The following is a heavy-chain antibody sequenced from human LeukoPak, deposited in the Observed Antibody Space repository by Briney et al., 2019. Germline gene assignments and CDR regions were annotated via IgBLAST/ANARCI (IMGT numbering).Heavy chain of an antibody. Sequence: SETLSLTCTVSGGSVSSGSYYWSWIRQPPGKGLEWIGYIYYSGSTNCNPSLKSRVTISVDTSKNQFSLKLSSVTAADTAVYYCAKRAYYYDSSGYYRDAFDIWGQGTMVTVSS. V-gene: IGHV4-61*01. CDR2: IYYSGST. CDR1: GGSVSSGSYY. CDR3: AKRAYYYDSSGYYRDAFDI. D-gene: IGHD3-22*01. J-gene: IGHJ3*02.